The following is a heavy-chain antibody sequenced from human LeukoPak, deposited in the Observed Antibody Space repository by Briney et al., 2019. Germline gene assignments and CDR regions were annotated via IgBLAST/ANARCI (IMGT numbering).Heavy chain of an antibody. V-gene: IGHV1-69*05. CDR3: ARGRWLQGGPFFDF. D-gene: IGHD5-24*01. CDR1: GGTFNSYG. Sequence: SVKVSCKASGGTFNSYGIFWVRQAPGQGLEWLGEIIPLLGRVNYGQEFQGRVTITTDESTSTSYLDLTSLRSGDTAVYYCARGRWLQGGPFFDFWGQGTLLTVSS. J-gene: IGHJ4*02. CDR2: IIPLLGRV.